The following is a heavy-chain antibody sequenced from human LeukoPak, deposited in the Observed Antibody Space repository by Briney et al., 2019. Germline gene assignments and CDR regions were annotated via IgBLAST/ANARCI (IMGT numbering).Heavy chain of an antibody. CDR1: GGSFSGYY. J-gene: IGHJ4*02. V-gene: IGHV4-34*01. CDR2: INHSGST. CDR3: ARGNLELGIELYYFDY. D-gene: IGHD7-27*01. Sequence: SETLSLTCAVYGGSFSGYYWSWIRQPPGKGLEWIGEINHSGSTNYNPSLKSRVTISVDMSKNQFSLKLSSVTAADTAVYYCARGNLELGIELYYFDYWGQGTLVTVSS.